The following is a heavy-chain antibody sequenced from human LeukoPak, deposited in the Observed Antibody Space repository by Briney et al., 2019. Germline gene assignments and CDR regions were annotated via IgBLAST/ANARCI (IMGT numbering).Heavy chain of an antibody. J-gene: IGHJ4*02. D-gene: IGHD6-19*01. CDR3: ARAYSSGSPFDY. CDR1: GYTFTSHY. Sequence: ASVKVSCKASGYTFTSHYMHWVRQAPGQGLEWMGVINPNGGSTSYAQKFQGRVTMTRDTFTSTVYMELSSLKSEDTAVYYCARAYSSGSPFDYWGQGTLVTVSS. CDR2: INPNGGST. V-gene: IGHV1-46*01.